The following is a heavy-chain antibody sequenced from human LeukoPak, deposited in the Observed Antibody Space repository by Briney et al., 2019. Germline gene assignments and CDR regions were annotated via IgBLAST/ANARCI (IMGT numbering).Heavy chain of an antibody. CDR1: GFTFSSYA. D-gene: IGHD3-3*01. CDR3: AKSPLAARKRFLEWLTPLSIYGMDV. J-gene: IGHJ6*02. V-gene: IGHV3-30-3*02. Sequence: PGGSLRLSCAASGFTFSSYAMHWVRQAPGKGLEWVAVISYDGSNKYYADSVKGRFTISRDNSKNTLYLQMNSLRAEDTAVYYCAKSPLAARKRFLEWLTPLSIYGMDVWGQGTTVTVSS. CDR2: ISYDGSNK.